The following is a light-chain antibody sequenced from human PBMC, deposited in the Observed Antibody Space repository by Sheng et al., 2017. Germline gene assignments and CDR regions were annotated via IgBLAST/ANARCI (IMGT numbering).Light chain of an antibody. Sequence: EMVMTQSPATLSVSPGERATLSCRASQSVSSNLAWYQQRPGQAPRLLIYDASNRATGIPARFSGSGSGTDFTLTISSLEPEDFAVYYCQQRSNWPWTFGQGTKVEIK. CDR3: QQRSNWPWT. CDR2: DAS. J-gene: IGKJ1*01. CDR1: QSVSSN. V-gene: IGKV3-11*01.